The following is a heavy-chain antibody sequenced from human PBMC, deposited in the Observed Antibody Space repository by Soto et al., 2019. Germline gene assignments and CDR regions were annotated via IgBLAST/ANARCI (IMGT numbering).Heavy chain of an antibody. CDR3: ARERGYYYDSSGYYGYYGMDV. CDR2: ISAYNGNT. V-gene: IGHV1-18*04. J-gene: IGHJ6*02. CDR1: GYTFTSYG. Sequence: ASVKVSCKASGYTFTSYGISWVRQAPGQGLEWMGWISAYNGNTNYAQKLQGRVTMTTDTSTSTAYMELRSLRSDDTAVYYCARERGYYYDSSGYYGYYGMDVWGQGTMVTVSS. D-gene: IGHD3-22*01.